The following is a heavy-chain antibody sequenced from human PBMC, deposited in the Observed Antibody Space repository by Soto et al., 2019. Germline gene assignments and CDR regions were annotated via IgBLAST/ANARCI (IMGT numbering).Heavy chain of an antibody. D-gene: IGHD3-3*01. Sequence: GASVKVSCKASGYTSTNYGMHWVRQAPGQRLEWMGWINAGSGNTNYAQKLQGRVTMTTDTSTSTAYMELRSLRSDDTAVYYCARGSDFWSGYNPGDAFDIWGQGTMVTVSS. J-gene: IGHJ3*02. CDR2: INAGSGNT. CDR3: ARGSDFWSGYNPGDAFDI. CDR1: GYTSTNYG. V-gene: IGHV1-18*01.